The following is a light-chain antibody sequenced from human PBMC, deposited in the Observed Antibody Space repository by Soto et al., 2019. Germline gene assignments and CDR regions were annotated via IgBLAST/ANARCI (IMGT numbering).Light chain of an antibody. Sequence: QSVLTQPASVSGSLGQSITISCTGTSSDVGSYNYVSWYQQHPGKAPKLMIYEVSNRPSGVSNRFSGSKSGNTASLTISGIQAEDEADYYCSSYTSSSTLVFGTGTKLTVL. CDR2: EVS. V-gene: IGLV2-14*01. CDR1: SSDVGSYNY. J-gene: IGLJ1*01. CDR3: SSYTSSSTLV.